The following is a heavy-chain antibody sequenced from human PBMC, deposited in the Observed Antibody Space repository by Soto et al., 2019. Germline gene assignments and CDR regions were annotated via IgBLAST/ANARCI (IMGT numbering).Heavy chain of an antibody. V-gene: IGHV3-23*01. CDR3: VKGQSSSWSQTGGMDV. J-gene: IGHJ6*02. CDR1: GFTFSTYA. CDR2: IDDSGVST. D-gene: IGHD6-6*01. Sequence: EVQLLESGGGLVQPGGSLRLSCVASGFTFSTYAMSWVRQAPGKGLEWVSGIDDSGVSTYYADSVKGRLTISRDNSKNTLYLQMGSLRAEDTAVYYCVKGQSSSWSQTGGMDVWGQGTTVTVSS.